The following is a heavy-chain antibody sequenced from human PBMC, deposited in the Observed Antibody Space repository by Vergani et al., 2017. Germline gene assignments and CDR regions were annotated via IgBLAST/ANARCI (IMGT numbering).Heavy chain of an antibody. D-gene: IGHD2-2*02. CDR2: ISFDGTNE. Sequence: QLVESGGGWVQPGGSLRLSCVVSGFDFSSYIMYWVRQAPGKGLEWVVGISFDGTNEYYPDLVKGRFTISRDIAKNTLYLQVRSLRLEDTGVYHCVRDRGLCAGGRCYTEAWDYWGQGTPVTVSS. J-gene: IGHJ4*02. CDR1: GFDFSSYI. V-gene: IGHV3-30-3*01. CDR3: VRDRGLCAGGRCYTEAWDY.